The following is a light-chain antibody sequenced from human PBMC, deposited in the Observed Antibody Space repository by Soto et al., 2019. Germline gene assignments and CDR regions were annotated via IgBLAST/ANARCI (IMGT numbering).Light chain of an antibody. J-gene: IGLJ1*01. V-gene: IGLV2-14*01. CDR2: DVS. Sequence: QSVLTQPASVSGSPGQSITISCTGTSSDVGSYNYVSWYQQYPGKAPKLMIYDVSNRPAGVSTRFSGSKSGNTASLSISGLQAEDEADYYCSSYTSISTLVFGTGTKLTVL. CDR3: SSYTSISTLV. CDR1: SSDVGSYNY.